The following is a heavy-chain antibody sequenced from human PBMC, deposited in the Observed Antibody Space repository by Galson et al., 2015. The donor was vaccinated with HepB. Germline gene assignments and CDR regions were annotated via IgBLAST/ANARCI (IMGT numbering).Heavy chain of an antibody. CDR1: GFTVSSNY. CDR3: ARRRLYGSGSHFDY. CDR2: IYSGGST. Sequence: SLRLSCAASGFTVSSNYMSWVRQAPGQGLEWVSVIYSGGSTYYADSVKGRFTISRDNSKNTLYLQMNSLRAEDTAVYYCARRRLYGSGSHFDYWGQGTLVIVSS. D-gene: IGHD3-10*01. J-gene: IGHJ4*02. V-gene: IGHV3-66*04.